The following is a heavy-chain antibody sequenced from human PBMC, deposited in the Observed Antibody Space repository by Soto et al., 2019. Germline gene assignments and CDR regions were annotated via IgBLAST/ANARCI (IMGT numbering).Heavy chain of an antibody. CDR2: ISNSGRT. J-gene: IGHJ5*01. Sequence: SETLSLTCAVFGGSFSDSYWSWTRQSPGKGLEWIGEISNSGRTYYNPSLKSRVTISGDTSKNQFSLEVRSVAAADTGTYCCARGRPAIATRWFDSWGQGILVTVSS. CDR1: GGSFSDSY. CDR3: ARGRPAIATRWFDS. V-gene: IGHV4-34*01. D-gene: IGHD1-1*01.